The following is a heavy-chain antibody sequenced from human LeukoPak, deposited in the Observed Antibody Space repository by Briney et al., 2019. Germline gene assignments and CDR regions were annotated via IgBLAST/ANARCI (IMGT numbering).Heavy chain of an antibody. J-gene: IGHJ4*02. CDR3: ARRRAIRSPIDY. CDR2: INHSGST. D-gene: IGHD2-21*01. V-gene: IGHV4-34*01. CDR1: GGSFSGYY. Sequence: SETLSLTCAVYGGSFSGYYWSWIRQPQGKGLEGIGEINHSGSTNYNPSLKSRVTISVDTSKNQFSLKLSSVTAADTAVYYCARRRAIRSPIDYWGQGTLVTVSS.